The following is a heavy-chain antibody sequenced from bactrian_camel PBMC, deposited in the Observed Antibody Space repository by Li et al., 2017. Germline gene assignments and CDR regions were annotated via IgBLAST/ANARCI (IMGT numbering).Heavy chain of an antibody. CDR1: GSNYG. J-gene: IGHJ2*01. V-gene: IGHV3S54*01. D-gene: IGHD2*01. CDR3: AADGDSSGGYCYSFITQRYHDF. CDR2: IATGSGNT. Sequence: HVQLVESGGGTVQAGGSLTLSCVASGSNYGMGWFRQAPGKEREGVARIATGSGNTYYADSVKGRFTISKDNTKNTLYLQMNSLKSEDTATYYCAADGDSSGGYCYSFITQRYHDFWGKGTQVTVS.